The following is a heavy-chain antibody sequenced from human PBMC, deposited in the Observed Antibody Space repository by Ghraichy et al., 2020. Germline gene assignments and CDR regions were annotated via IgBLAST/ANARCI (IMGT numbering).Heavy chain of an antibody. CDR2: IYYSGST. CDR1: GGSISSSSYY. V-gene: IGHV4-39*01. J-gene: IGHJ4*02. Sequence: SETLSLTCTVSGGSISSSSYYWGWIRQPPGKGLEWIGSIYYSGSTYYNPSLKSRVTISVDTSKNQFSLKLSSVTAADTAVYYCARFLGLTGDRASDPYYFDYWGQGTLVTVSS. CDR3: ARFLGLTGDRASDPYYFDY. D-gene: IGHD7-27*01.